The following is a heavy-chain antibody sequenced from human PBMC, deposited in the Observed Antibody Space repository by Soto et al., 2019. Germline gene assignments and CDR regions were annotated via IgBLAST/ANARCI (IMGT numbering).Heavy chain of an antibody. CDR2: IYYSGST. D-gene: IGHD1-7*01. Sequence: PSETLSLTCTVSGGSISSYYWSWIRQPPGKGLEWIGYIYYSGSTNYNPSLKSRVTISVDTSKNQFSLQLSSVTAADTAVYYCARVDWNYDMYYYGMDVWSQGTTDTVYS. CDR1: GGSISSYY. CDR3: ARVDWNYDMYYYGMDV. V-gene: IGHV4-59*01. J-gene: IGHJ6*02.